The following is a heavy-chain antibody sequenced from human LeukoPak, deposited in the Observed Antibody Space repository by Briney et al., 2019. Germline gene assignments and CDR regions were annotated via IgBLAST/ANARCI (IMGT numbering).Heavy chain of an antibody. CDR1: GFTFSSYT. CDR3: ARADPLRRNFDY. J-gene: IGHJ4*02. Sequence: KTGGSLRLSCAASGFTFSSYTMNWVRQAPGKGLEWVSFISSSSSYMYYADSVKGRFTISRDNAKDSLYLHMNSLRAEDTAVYYCARADPLRRNFDYWGQGTLVTVSS. V-gene: IGHV3-21*01. D-gene: IGHD3-16*01. CDR2: ISSSSSYM.